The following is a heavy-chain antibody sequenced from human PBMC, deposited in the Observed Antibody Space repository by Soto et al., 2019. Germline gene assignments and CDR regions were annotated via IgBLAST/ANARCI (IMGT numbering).Heavy chain of an antibody. J-gene: IGHJ6*02. CDR1: GYTFTNYW. V-gene: IGHV5-51*01. Sequence: GESLKISCKGSGYTFTNYWIGWVRQMPGKGLEWMGIIYPGDSDTKYNPSFQGQDTISADKSITTTYLQWSSLKASDTAIYHCAATTVDYGMGVWGQGTTVTVSS. D-gene: IGHD1-1*01. CDR2: IYPGDSDT. CDR3: AATTVDYGMGV.